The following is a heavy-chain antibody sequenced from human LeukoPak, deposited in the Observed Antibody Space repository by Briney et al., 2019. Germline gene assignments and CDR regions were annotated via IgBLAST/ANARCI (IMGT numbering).Heavy chain of an antibody. V-gene: IGHV4-39*07. D-gene: IGHD6-13*01. CDR3: ARYAPGGIDAFDV. J-gene: IGHJ3*01. CDR1: GGSISSSSYY. Sequence: PSETLSLTCTVSGGSISSSSYYWGWIRQPPGKGLEWIGSIYYSGSTYYNPSLKSRVTIPVDISKNQFSLKLDSVTAADTAMYYCARYAPGGIDAFDVWGQGTTVTVSS. CDR2: IYYSGST.